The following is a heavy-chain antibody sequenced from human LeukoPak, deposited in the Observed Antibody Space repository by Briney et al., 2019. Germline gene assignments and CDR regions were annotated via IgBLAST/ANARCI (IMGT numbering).Heavy chain of an antibody. CDR1: GGSISRYY. CDR2: IYYSGST. D-gene: IGHD3-10*01. J-gene: IGHJ4*02. V-gene: IGHV4-59*01. Sequence: PSETLSLTCTVSGGSISRYYWSWIRQPPGKGLEYIGYIYYSGSTNYNPSLKSRVTISVDTSKNQFSLKLNSVSAADTAVYYCARLGFSDGSDNWLSGNWGQGTLVTVSS. CDR3: ARLGFSDGSDNWLSGN.